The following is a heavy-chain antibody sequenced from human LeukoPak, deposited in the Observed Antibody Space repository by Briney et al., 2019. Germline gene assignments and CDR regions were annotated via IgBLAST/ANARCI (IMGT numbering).Heavy chain of an antibody. CDR1: GYTFSSYG. J-gene: IGHJ4*02. CDR3: ATDLPPYDSSGYYGR. V-gene: IGHV1-24*01. CDR2: FDPEDGET. Sequence: ASVKVSCKASGYTFSSYGISWVRQAPGKGLEWMGGFDPEDGETIYAQKFQGRVTMTEDTSTDTAYMELSSLRSKDTAVYYCATDLPPYDSSGYYGRWGQGTLVTVSS. D-gene: IGHD3-22*01.